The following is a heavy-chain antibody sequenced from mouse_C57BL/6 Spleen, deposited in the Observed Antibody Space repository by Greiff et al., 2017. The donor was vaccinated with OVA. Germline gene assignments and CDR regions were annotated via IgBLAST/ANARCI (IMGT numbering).Heavy chain of an antibody. Sequence: VHVKQSGAELVRPGASVKLSCTASGFNFKDYYMHWVKQRPEQGLEWIGRIDPEDGDTEYAPKFQGKATMTADTSSNTAYLQLSSLTSEDTAVYYCTTGGPYPGGFAYWGQGTLVTVSA. CDR1: GFNFKDYY. CDR2: IDPEDGDT. CDR3: TTGGPYPGGFAY. J-gene: IGHJ3*01. D-gene: IGHD1-1*02. V-gene: IGHV14-1*01.